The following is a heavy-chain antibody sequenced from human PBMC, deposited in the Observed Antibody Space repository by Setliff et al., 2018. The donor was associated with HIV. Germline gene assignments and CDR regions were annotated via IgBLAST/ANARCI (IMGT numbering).Heavy chain of an antibody. J-gene: IGHJ6*02. CDR2: INQDGSEK. V-gene: IGHV3-7*01. D-gene: IGHD3-3*02. Sequence: GSLRLSCAAPGFTFTSYWMIWVRQAPGKGLEWVANINQDGSEKNYVDSVKGRFTISRDNAKNSLYLQMDSLRVEDTTVYYCTRKLAPGHGMDVWGQGTTVTVSS. CDR1: GFTFTSYW. CDR3: TRKLAPGHGMDV.